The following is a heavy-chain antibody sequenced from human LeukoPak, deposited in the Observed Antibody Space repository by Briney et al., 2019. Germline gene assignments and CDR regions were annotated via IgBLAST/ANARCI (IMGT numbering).Heavy chain of an antibody. CDR2: ISSSSSYI. Sequence: GGSLRLSCAASGFTFSSYSMNWVRQAPGKGLEWVSSISSSSSYIYYADSVKGRFTISRDNAKNSLYLQMNSLRAEDTAVYYCARDIRDDYIWGSYRLGAFDIWGQGTMVTVSS. V-gene: IGHV3-21*01. CDR1: GFTFSSYS. CDR3: ARDIRDDYIWGSYRLGAFDI. J-gene: IGHJ3*02. D-gene: IGHD3-16*02.